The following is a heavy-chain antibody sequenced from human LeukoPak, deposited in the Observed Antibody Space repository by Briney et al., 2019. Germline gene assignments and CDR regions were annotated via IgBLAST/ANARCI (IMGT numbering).Heavy chain of an antibody. J-gene: IGHJ4*02. V-gene: IGHV5-51*01. CDR1: GYSFTSYW. D-gene: IGHD1-26*01. CDR2: IYPGDSDT. CDR3: ARLVSWSYPPSGLNY. Sequence: GESLQISCKGSGYSFTSYWIGWVRQMPGKGLEWMGIIYPGDSDTRYSPSFQGQVTISADKSISTAYLQWSSLEASDTAMYYCARLVSWSYPPSGLNYWGQGTLVTVSS.